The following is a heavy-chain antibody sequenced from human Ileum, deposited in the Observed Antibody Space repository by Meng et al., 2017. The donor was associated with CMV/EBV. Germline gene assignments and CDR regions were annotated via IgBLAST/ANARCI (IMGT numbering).Heavy chain of an antibody. CDR1: GGSFSGYY. D-gene: IGHD2-2*01. CDR2: INHSGST. Sequence: GSLRLSCAVYGGSFSGYYWSWIRQPPGKGLECIGEINHSGSTNYNPSLKIRVTISVDTSKNQFSLKLSSVTAADTAVYYCARGRYCSSTSFRSLPKGGLYYWGQGTLVTVSS. CDR3: ARGRYCSSTSFRSLPKGGLYY. J-gene: IGHJ4*02. V-gene: IGHV4-34*01.